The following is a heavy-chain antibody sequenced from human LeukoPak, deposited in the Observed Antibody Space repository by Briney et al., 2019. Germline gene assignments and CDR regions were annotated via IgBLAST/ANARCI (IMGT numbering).Heavy chain of an antibody. CDR2: MNPNSGNT. CDR3: ARGYCSGGSCYFNY. Sequence: ASVKVSCKASGYTFTSYDINWVRQATGQGLEWMGWMNPNSGNTGYAQKFQGRVTMTRNTSISTAYMELSSLRSGDTAVYYCARGYCSGGSCYFNYWGQGTLVTVSS. D-gene: IGHD2-15*01. CDR1: GYTFTSYD. V-gene: IGHV1-8*01. J-gene: IGHJ4*02.